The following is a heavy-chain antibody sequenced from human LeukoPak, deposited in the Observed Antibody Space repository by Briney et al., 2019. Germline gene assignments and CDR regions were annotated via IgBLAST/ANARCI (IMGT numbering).Heavy chain of an antibody. V-gene: IGHV3-33*01. CDR1: GYIFSNYG. CDR3: ARAERQEWFNP. J-gene: IGHJ5*02. CDR2: IWYDERKT. Sequence: HPGGSLRLPCAASGYIFSNYGMHWVRQAPGKGLEWVAVIWYDERKTLYADSVKGRFTISRDKSTNTLYLQMNSLRVEDTAVYYCARAERQEWFNPWGQGTLVTVSS.